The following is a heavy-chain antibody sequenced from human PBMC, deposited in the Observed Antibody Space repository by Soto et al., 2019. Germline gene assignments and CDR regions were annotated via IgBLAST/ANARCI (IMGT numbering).Heavy chain of an antibody. Sequence: QVQLQESGPGLVKPSQTLSLTCTVSGGSISSGGYYWSWIRQHPGKGLEWIGYIYYSGSTYYNPSLKSRVTSSVDTSKNQSYLKLSSVTAEDTAVYSCARRVSRSFAPWGQGTLVTVSS. V-gene: IGHV4-31*03. CDR2: IYYSGST. J-gene: IGHJ5*02. D-gene: IGHD6-13*01. CDR3: ARRVSRSFAP. CDR1: GGSISSGGYY.